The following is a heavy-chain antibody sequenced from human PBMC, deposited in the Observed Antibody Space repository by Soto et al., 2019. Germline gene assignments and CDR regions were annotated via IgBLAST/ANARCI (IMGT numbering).Heavy chain of an antibody. V-gene: IGHV5-10-1*01. Sequence: EVQLVQSGAEVKKPGESLRISCKGSGYSFTSYWISWVRQMPGKGLEWMGRIDPSDSYTNYSPSFQGHVTISAYKSISTASLQWSRRQASDTAMYYCGRLQAAASDNDLTFDYWGQGTLVTVSS. D-gene: IGHD6-13*01. J-gene: IGHJ4*02. CDR3: GRLQAAASDNDLTFDY. CDR2: IDPSDSYT. CDR1: GYSFTSYW.